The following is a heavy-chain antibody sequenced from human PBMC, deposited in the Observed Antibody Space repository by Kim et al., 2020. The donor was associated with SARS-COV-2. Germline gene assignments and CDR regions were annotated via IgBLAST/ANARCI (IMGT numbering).Heavy chain of an antibody. CDR1: GYSISSNYY. V-gene: IGHV4-38-2*02. CDR3: ARVGVAAADTSYFDF. Sequence: SETLSLTCTVSGYSISSNYYWGWIRQPPGKGLEWIGSFYHSGSTYYNPSLKSRVTISVHTSKNQFSLQLSSVTAADTAVYYCARVGVAAADTSYFDFWGERTLVTVSS. D-gene: IGHD6-25*01. CDR2: FYHSGST. J-gene: IGHJ4*02.